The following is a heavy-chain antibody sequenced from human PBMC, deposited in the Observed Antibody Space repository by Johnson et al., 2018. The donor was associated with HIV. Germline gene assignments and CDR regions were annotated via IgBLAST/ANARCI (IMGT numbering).Heavy chain of an antibody. CDR3: GSLGDGHQKGAFEI. CDR2: INSDGSST. D-gene: IGHD3-10*01. V-gene: IGHV3-74*02. Sequence: VQLVESGGGLVQPGGSLRLSCAASGFIFSSYWMHWVRQAPGKGLVWVSRINSDGSSTTYADSVKGRFTISRDNAKRSLFLQMNSLRVEDTAVYFCGSLGDGHQKGAFEIWGHGTMVTVSS. J-gene: IGHJ3*02. CDR1: GFIFSSYW.